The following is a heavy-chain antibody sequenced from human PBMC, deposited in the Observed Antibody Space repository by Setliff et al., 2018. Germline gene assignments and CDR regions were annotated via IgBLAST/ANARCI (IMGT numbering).Heavy chain of an antibody. D-gene: IGHD6-19*01. CDR2: VHFTGST. CDR3: ARKVEQWLTRHFDY. Sequence: SETLSLTCNVSGASIRNFYWTWIRQPPGKGLEWIGYVHFTGSTNYNPSLKSRVTMSVDVSKGQFSLRLSSMTAADTAVYYCARKVEQWLTRHFDYWGQGALVTVSS. CDR1: GASIRNFY. V-gene: IGHV4-59*01. J-gene: IGHJ4*02.